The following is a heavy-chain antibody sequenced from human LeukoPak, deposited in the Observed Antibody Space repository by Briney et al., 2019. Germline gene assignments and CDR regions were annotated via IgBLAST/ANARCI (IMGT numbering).Heavy chain of an antibody. CDR2: ISSSGSTI. V-gene: IGHV3-48*03. D-gene: IGHD6-13*01. Sequence: GGSLRLSCAASGFTFSYYEMNWVRQAPRKGLERVSYISSSGSTIYYADSVKGRFIISRDNAKNSLYLQMNSLRAEDTAVYYCARVGPYSSSWSALDYWGQGTLVTVSS. CDR1: GFTFSYYE. CDR3: ARVGPYSSSWSALDY. J-gene: IGHJ4*02.